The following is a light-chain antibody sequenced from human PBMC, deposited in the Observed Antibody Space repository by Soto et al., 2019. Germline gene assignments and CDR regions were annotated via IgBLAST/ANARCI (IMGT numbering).Light chain of an antibody. CDR1: QTVRNNY. CDR2: AAA. V-gene: IGKV3-20*01. CDR3: QQYGSSPWT. J-gene: IGKJ1*01. Sequence: EFVLTQSPGTLSLSPGERATLSFGASQTVRNNYLAWYQQKPGQAPRLLIYAAATRATGIPDRFSGSGSGTDFTLTISRLEPEDFAVYCCQQYGSSPWTFGQGTKVDNK.